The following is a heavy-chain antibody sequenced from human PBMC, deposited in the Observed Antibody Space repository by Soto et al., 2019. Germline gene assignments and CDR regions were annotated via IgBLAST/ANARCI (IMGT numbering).Heavy chain of an antibody. D-gene: IGHD2-15*01. V-gene: IGHV3-48*02. CDR1: GFTFSSCS. CDR2: ISGSGVTK. J-gene: IGHJ4*02. Sequence: EVQLVESGGGLVQPGGSLRLSCASSGFTFSSCSMNWVRQAPGKGLEWVSFISGSGVTKYYADSVKGRFTISRDNAKNSLNLQMSSLRDEDTAVYYSAKYCSSYVCFDYWGQGTLVTVSS. CDR3: AKYCSSYVCFDY.